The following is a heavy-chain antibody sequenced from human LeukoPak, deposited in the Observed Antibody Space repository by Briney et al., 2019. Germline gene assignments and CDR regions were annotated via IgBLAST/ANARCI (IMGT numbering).Heavy chain of an antibody. Sequence: PGGSLRLSCAASGFTFSRYWMSWFRQAPGKGLEWVANMNQDGSEKCYVDSVKGRFTISRDNAKNSLYLQMNNLRAEDTAVYYCARGGELLRPADYWGQGTLVTVSS. D-gene: IGHD1-26*01. J-gene: IGHJ4*02. V-gene: IGHV3-7*01. CDR1: GFTFSRYW. CDR3: ARGGELLRPADY. CDR2: MNQDGSEK.